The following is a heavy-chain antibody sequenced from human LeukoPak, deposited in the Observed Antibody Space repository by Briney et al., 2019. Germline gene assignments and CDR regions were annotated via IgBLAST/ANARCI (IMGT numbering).Heavy chain of an antibody. J-gene: IGHJ4*02. D-gene: IGHD6-13*01. CDR2: IYYSGST. Sequence: SETLSLTCTVSGGSITPYYWTWIRQPPGKGLEWSGYIYYSGSTNYNPSLKSRVTISVDTSKNQFSLKLSSVTAADTAVYYCARHRWSNDYWGQGTLVTVSS. CDR1: GGSITPYY. CDR3: ARHRWSNDY. V-gene: IGHV4-59*13.